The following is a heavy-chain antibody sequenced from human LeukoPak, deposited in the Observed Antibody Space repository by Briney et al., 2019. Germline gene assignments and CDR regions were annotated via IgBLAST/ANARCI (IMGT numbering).Heavy chain of an antibody. CDR1: GGSISSGGYY. J-gene: IGHJ4*02. V-gene: IGHV4-31*03. Sequence: SETLSLTCTVSGGSISSGGYYWSWIRQHPGKGLEWIGYIYYSGSTYYNPSLKSRVTISVDTSKNQFSLKLSSVTAADTAVCYCARVSARYYYDSSGYFFDYWGQGTLVTASS. D-gene: IGHD3-22*01. CDR2: IYYSGST. CDR3: ARVSARYYYDSSGYFFDY.